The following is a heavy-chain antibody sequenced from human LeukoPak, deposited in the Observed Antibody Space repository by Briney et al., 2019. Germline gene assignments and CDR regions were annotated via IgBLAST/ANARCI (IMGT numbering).Heavy chain of an antibody. CDR1: GFTFSSYG. CDR2: ISYDGSNK. CDR3: AKDLNDYSNYGYFGY. J-gene: IGHJ4*02. Sequence: GGSLRLSCAASGFTFSSYGMHWVRQAPGKGLEWVAVISYDGSNKYYADSVKGRFTISRDNSKNTLYLQMNSLRAEDTAVYYCAKDLNDYSNYGYFGYWGQGTLVTVSS. D-gene: IGHD4-11*01. V-gene: IGHV3-30*18.